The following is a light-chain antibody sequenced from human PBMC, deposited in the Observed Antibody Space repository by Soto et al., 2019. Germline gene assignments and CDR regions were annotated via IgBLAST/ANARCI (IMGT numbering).Light chain of an antibody. V-gene: IGLV2-14*01. J-gene: IGLJ1*01. CDR2: DVT. CDR3: SSYTSSSTPYV. Sequence: QSVLTQPASVSGSPGQSITISCTGSSSDIGAYDYVSWYQQHPVKAPTLMIFDVTNRPSGVSDRFSGSKSGNTASLTVSGLQTEDEADYYCSSYTSSSTPYVFGTGTKVTVL. CDR1: SSDIGAYDY.